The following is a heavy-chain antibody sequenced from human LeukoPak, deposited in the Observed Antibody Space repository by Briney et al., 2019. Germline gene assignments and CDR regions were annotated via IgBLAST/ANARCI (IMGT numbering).Heavy chain of an antibody. D-gene: IGHD5-18*01. CDR2: ISWNSGSI. V-gene: IGHV3-9*01. Sequence: GGSLRLSCAASGFTFDDYAMPWVRQAPGKGLEWVSSISWNSGSIGYADSVKGRFTISRDNAKNSLYLQMNSLRAEDTALYYCAKVLNRRAIVTGVNFDYWGQGTLVTVSS. J-gene: IGHJ4*02. CDR1: GFTFDDYA. CDR3: AKVLNRRAIVTGVNFDY.